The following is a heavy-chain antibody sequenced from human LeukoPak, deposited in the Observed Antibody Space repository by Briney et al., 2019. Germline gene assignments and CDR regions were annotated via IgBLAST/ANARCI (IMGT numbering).Heavy chain of an antibody. V-gene: IGHV4-34*01. CDR1: GGSFSGYY. CDR3: ARGRSSSWSLYCYYGMDV. J-gene: IGHJ6*02. D-gene: IGHD6-13*01. Sequence: SETLSLTCAGYGGSFSGYYWSWIRQPPGKGLEWIGEINHSGSTNYNPSLKSRVTISIDTSKNQISLKLSSVTAADTAVYYCARGRSSSWSLYCYYGMDVWGQGTTVTVSS. CDR2: INHSGST.